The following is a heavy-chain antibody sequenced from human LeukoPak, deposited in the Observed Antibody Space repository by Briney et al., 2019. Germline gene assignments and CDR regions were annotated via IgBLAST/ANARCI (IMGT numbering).Heavy chain of an antibody. J-gene: IGHJ4*02. CDR1: GFTFSTYA. Sequence: PGGSLRLSCAASGFTFSTYAMGRVRQAPGKGLEWVSSIKGGGGDPFYAESVRGRFTISRDNSKNTLYLQLNSLRAEDTAVYFCAKGGHDFNPFYCWGQGTLVTVS. V-gene: IGHV3-23*01. D-gene: IGHD2-21*02. CDR3: AKGGHDFNPFYC. CDR2: IKGGGGDP.